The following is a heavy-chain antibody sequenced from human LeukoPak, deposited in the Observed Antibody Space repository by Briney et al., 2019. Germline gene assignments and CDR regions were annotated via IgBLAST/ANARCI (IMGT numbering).Heavy chain of an antibody. V-gene: IGHV3-48*01. D-gene: IGHD3-3*01. CDR2: ISSSSSTI. CDR3: ARDPWSGTTHFDY. J-gene: IGHJ4*02. Sequence: GGSLRLSCAAPGVTFSSYSRNWVRQAPGKGLEWVSYISSSSSTIYYADSVKGRFTISRDNDKNSLYLQMNSLRAEDTAVYYCARDPWSGTTHFDYGGQGTLVTVSS. CDR1: GVTFSSYS.